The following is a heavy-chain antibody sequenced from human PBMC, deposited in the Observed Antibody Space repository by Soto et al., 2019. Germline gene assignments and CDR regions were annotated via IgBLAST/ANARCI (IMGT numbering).Heavy chain of an antibody. CDR3: ASLGVGDWANYYYYYGMDV. J-gene: IGHJ6*02. D-gene: IGHD2-21*02. CDR2: VTANGGST. CDR1: GFTFSVYD. V-gene: IGHV3-23*01. Sequence: GGSLRLSCAATGFTFSVYDMTWVRQAPGKGLEWVSAVTANGGSTYSADSVKGRFTISRDNSKNTLFLQMSSLRAEDTAVYYCASLGVGDWANYYYYYGMDVWGQGTTVTVSS.